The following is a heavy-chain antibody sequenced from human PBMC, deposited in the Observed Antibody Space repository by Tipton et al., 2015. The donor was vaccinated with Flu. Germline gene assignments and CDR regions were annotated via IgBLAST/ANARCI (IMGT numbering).Heavy chain of an antibody. Sequence: SLRLSCAASGFIFSTYGMHWVRQAPGKGLEWVAVIWYDGSNKYYADSVKGRFTISRDNSKNTVYLQMNSLRAEDTAVYYCARDKNEFYAFKNWAQGTLVTISS. CDR3: ARDKNEFYAFKN. CDR2: IWYDGSNK. V-gene: IGHV3-33*01. J-gene: IGHJ4*02. D-gene: IGHD2/OR15-2a*01. CDR1: GFIFSTYG.